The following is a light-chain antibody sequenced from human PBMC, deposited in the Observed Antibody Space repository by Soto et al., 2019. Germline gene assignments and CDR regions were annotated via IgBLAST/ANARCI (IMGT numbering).Light chain of an antibody. J-gene: IGKJ4*01. Sequence: TMSPSSLSASVRDRVTITCLASQSISSYLNWYQQKPGKAPKLLIYAASSLQSGVPSRFSGSGSGTDFTLTISSLQPEDFATYYCQQSYSTPLTFGGGTKVDI. CDR3: QQSYSTPLT. CDR1: QSISSY. CDR2: AAS. V-gene: IGKV1-39*01.